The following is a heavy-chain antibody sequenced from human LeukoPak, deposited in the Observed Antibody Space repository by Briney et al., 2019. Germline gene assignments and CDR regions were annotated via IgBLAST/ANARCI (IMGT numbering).Heavy chain of an antibody. CDR3: VRDRCSGGSCRLSDY. CDR2: MWSDGDNR. J-gene: IGHJ4*02. Sequence: GGSLRLSCAASGFTFGTYAMHWVRQAPGKGLEWAAVMWSDGDNRYYADSVKGRFTISRDNSKNTLYLEMDSLRAEDTAVYYCVRDRCSGGSCRLSDYWGQGALVTVSS. V-gene: IGHV3-33*01. CDR1: GFTFGTYA. D-gene: IGHD2-15*01.